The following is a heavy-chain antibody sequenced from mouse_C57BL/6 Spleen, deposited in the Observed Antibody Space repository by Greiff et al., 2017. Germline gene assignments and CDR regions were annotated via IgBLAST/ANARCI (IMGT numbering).Heavy chain of an antibody. CDR3: TRSFYYGNYSWFAY. D-gene: IGHD2-1*01. J-gene: IGHJ3*01. V-gene: IGHV1-15*01. CDR1: GYTFTDYE. Sequence: VKLQESGAELVRPGASVTLSCKASGYTFTDYEMHWVKQTPVHGLEWIGAIDPETGGTAYNQKFKGKAILTADKSSSTAYMELRSLTSEDSAVYYCTRSFYYGNYSWFAYWGQGTLVTVSA. CDR2: IDPETGGT.